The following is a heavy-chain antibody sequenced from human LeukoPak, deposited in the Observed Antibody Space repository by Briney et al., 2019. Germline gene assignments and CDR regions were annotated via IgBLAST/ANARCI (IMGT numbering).Heavy chain of an antibody. V-gene: IGHV4-59*01. Sequence: SETLSLTCTVSGGSISRYYWSWIRQSPEKGPELIGYIYRSGTTNYNPSLKSRLTMSVDTSKNQFSLKLSSVTAADTAVYYCAREDPQTTVPEGMAVWGQGTTVTVSS. CDR2: IYRSGTT. D-gene: IGHD4-17*01. J-gene: IGHJ6*02. CDR1: GGSISRYY. CDR3: AREDPQTTVPEGMAV.